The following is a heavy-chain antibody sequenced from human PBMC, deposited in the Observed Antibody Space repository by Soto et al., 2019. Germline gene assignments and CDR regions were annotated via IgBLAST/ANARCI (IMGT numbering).Heavy chain of an antibody. V-gene: IGHV2-70*01. CDR1: GFSLSTGGMC. CDR3: ARMYSSWYEPYYGMDV. CDR2: IDWDDDK. D-gene: IGHD6-13*01. J-gene: IGHJ6*02. Sequence: SGPTLVNPTQTLTLTCTFSGFSLSTGGMCVSWIRQPPGKALEWLALIDWDDDKYYSTSLKTRLTISKDTSKNQVVLTMTNMDPVDTATYYCARMYSSWYEPYYGMDVWGQGTTVTVSS.